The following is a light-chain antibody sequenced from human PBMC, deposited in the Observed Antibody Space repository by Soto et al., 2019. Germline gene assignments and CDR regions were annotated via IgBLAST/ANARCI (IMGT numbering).Light chain of an antibody. CDR3: QQYNTYWT. CDR2: DAS. CDR1: QSISSW. J-gene: IGKJ1*01. Sequence: DIQMTQSPYTLSASLGDRVTITCRASQSISSWLAWYQQKPGKAPKLLISDASNLQSGVPSRFSGSGSGTEFTLTIISLQPDDIATYYCQQYNTYWTFGQGTKVDIK. V-gene: IGKV1-5*01.